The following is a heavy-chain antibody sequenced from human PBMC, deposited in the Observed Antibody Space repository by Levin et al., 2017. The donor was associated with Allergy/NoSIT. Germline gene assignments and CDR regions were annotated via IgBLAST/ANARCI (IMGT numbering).Heavy chain of an antibody. Sequence: SETLSLTCAVYGGSFSGYYWSWIRQPPGKGLEWIGEINHSGSTNYNPSLKSRVTISVDTSKNQFSLKLSSVTAADTAVYYCARKIDYYGSRLNWFDPWGQGTLVTVSS. V-gene: IGHV4-34*01. D-gene: IGHD3-10*01. CDR2: INHSGST. CDR1: GGSFSGYY. J-gene: IGHJ5*02. CDR3: ARKIDYYGSRLNWFDP.